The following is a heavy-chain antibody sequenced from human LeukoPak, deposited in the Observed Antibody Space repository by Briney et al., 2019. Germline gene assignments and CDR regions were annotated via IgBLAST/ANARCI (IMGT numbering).Heavy chain of an antibody. Sequence: ASVKVSCKASGYTFTSYDINWVRQATGQGLEWMGWMNPNSGNTGYAQKFQGRVTMTRNTSISTAYMELSSLRSEDTAVYYCARGRIHSSSLGYWGQGTLVTVSS. CDR1: GYTFTSYD. D-gene: IGHD6-13*01. CDR2: MNPNSGNT. J-gene: IGHJ4*02. CDR3: ARGRIHSSSLGY. V-gene: IGHV1-8*01.